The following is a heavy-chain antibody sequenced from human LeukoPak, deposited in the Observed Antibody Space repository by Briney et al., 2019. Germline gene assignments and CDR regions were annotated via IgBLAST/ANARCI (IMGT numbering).Heavy chain of an antibody. D-gene: IGHD3-22*01. CDR3: AKEGHYYDSSGYFNPEYFQH. V-gene: IGHV3-23*01. CDR1: GFTFSSYA. CDR2: ISGSGGST. Sequence: GGSLILSCAASGFTFSSYAMSWVRQAPGKGLEWVSAISGSGGSTYYADSVKGRFTISRDNSKNTLYLQMNSLRAEDTAVYYCAKEGHYYDSSGYFNPEYFQHWGQGTLVTVSS. J-gene: IGHJ1*01.